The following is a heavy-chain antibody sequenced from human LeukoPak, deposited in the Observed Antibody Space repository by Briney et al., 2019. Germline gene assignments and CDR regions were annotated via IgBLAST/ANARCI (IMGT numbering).Heavy chain of an antibody. CDR1: GYFISSGYY. V-gene: IGHV4-38-2*02. Sequence: PSETLSLTCTVSGYFISSGYYWGWIRQPPGKGLEWIGSIYHSGSTYYNPSLKSRVTISVDTSKNQFSLKLSSVTAADTAVYYCAGGSRSIAAAGTRNVPIYYYYYYMDVWGKGTTVTVSS. CDR2: IYHSGST. J-gene: IGHJ6*03. CDR3: AGGSRSIAAAGTRNVPIYYYYYYMDV. D-gene: IGHD6-13*01.